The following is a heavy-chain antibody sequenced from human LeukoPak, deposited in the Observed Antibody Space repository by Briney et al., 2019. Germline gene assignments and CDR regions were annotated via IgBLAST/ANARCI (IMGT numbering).Heavy chain of an antibody. Sequence: SETLSLTCTVSGYSISSGYYWGWIRQPPGKGLEWIGSIYHSGSTYYNPSLKSRVTISVDTSKNQFSLRLSSVTAADTAVYYCARVGSYSEYYDILTAAMGFDYWGQGTLVTVSS. CDR2: IYHSGST. CDR1: GYSISSGYY. V-gene: IGHV4-38-2*02. J-gene: IGHJ4*02. CDR3: ARVGSYSEYYDILTAAMGFDY. D-gene: IGHD3-9*01.